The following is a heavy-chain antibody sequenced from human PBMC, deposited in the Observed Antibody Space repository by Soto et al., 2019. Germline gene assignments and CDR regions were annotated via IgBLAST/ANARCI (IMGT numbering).Heavy chain of an antibody. CDR2: IIPIFGTA. CDR3: ARCLTTLTTLLDH. CDR1: GGTFSSYA. J-gene: IGHJ4*02. Sequence: ASVKVSCKASGGTFSSYAISWVRQAPGQGLEWMGGIIPIFGTANYAQKFQGRVTITADESTSTAYMELSSLRSEDTAVYYCARCLTTLTTLLDHWGQGTLVTVSS. D-gene: IGHD4-17*01. V-gene: IGHV1-69*13.